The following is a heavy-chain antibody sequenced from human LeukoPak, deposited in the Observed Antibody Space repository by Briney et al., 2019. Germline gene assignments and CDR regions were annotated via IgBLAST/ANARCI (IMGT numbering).Heavy chain of an antibody. CDR2: IIPIFGTA. CDR1: GGTFSSYA. J-gene: IGHJ5*02. V-gene: IGHV1-69*13. D-gene: IGHD6-13*01. CDR3: ARGRYSSSWYVRFDP. Sequence: SVTVSCTASGGTFSSYAISWVRQAPGQGLEWMGGIIPIFGTANYAQKFQGRVTITADESTSTAYMELSSLRSEDTAVYYCARGRYSSSWYVRFDPWGQGTLVTASS.